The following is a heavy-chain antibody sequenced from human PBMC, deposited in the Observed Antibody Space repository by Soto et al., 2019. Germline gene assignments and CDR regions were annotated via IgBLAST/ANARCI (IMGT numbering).Heavy chain of an antibody. D-gene: IGHD1-26*01. CDR3: ARGRHSGSRLHWFDP. J-gene: IGHJ5*02. V-gene: IGHV4-34*01. Sequence: PSETLSLTCAVYGGSFSGYYWSWIRQPPGKGLEWIGEINHSGSTNYNPSLKSRVTISVDTSKNQFSLKLSSVTAADTAVYYCARGRHSGSRLHWFDPRGQGTLVTVSS. CDR2: INHSGST. CDR1: GGSFSGYY.